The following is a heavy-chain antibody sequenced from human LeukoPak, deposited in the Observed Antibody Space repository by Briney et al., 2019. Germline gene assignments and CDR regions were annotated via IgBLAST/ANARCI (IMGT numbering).Heavy chain of an antibody. CDR2: IGSDYKT. V-gene: IGHV3-23*01. J-gene: IGHJ3*02. Sequence: PGGSLRLSCAASGFTFSGFAMTWVRQAPGKGLEWVSSIGSDYKTHYSESVKGRFTISRDNSKNTLYLQMNSLRAGDTAVYYCARDCTGGTCYDAFDIWGQGTMVTVSS. CDR3: ARDCTGGTCYDAFDI. D-gene: IGHD2-15*01. CDR1: GFTFSGFA.